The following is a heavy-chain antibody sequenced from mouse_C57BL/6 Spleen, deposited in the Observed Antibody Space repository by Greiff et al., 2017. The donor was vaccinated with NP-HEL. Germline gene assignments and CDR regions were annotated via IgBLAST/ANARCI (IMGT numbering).Heavy chain of an antibody. CDR1: GYTFTSYW. D-gene: IGHD2-1*01. CDR3: ARYYYGNPYYFDY. V-gene: IGHV1-55*01. CDR2: IYPGSGST. Sequence: QVHVKQPGAELVKPGASVKMSCKASGYTFTSYWITWVKQRPGQGLEWIGDIYPGSGSTNYNEKFKSKATLTVDTSSSTAYMQLSSLTSEDSAVYYCARYYYGNPYYFDYWGQGTTLTVSS. J-gene: IGHJ2*01.